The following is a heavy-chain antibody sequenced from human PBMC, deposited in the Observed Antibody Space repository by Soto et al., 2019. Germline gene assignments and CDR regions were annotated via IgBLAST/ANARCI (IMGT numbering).Heavy chain of an antibody. CDR2: ISSNGGST. CDR3: ARAYSDAFDI. Sequence: GGSLRLSCSASGFTFSSYAMHWVRQAPGKGLEYVSAISSNGGSTYYADSVKGRFTITRDNSKNTLYLQMSSLRAEDTAVYYCARAYSDAFDIWCQGTMVTVSS. D-gene: IGHD2-15*01. J-gene: IGHJ3*02. V-gene: IGHV3-64*04. CDR1: GFTFSSYA.